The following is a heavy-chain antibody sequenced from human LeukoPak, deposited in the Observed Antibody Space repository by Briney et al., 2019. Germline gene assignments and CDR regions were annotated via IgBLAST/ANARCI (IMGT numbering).Heavy chain of an antibody. Sequence: GGSLRLSCAASGFTFSSYSTNWVRQAPGKGLEWVSSISSSSSYIYYADSVKGRFTISRDNAKNSLYLQMNSLRAEDTAVYYCARESYYYDSSGYYSLDYWGQGALVTVSS. J-gene: IGHJ4*02. V-gene: IGHV3-21*01. CDR1: GFTFSSYS. CDR3: ARESYYYDSSGYYSLDY. D-gene: IGHD3-22*01. CDR2: ISSSSSYI.